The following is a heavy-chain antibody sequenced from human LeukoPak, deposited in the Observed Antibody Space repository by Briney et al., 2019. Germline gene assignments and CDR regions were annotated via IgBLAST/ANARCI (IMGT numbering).Heavy chain of an antibody. Sequence: ASVKVSCKASGYTFTTYGINWVRQAPGQGLEWMGWISTYDGNTNYAQKLRGRLTMTTDTSTSTAYMELRSLRSDDTAVYYCARDRAPKYYYDSSGYYADYWGQGTLVTVSS. CDR3: ARDRAPKYYYDSSGYYADY. D-gene: IGHD3-22*01. CDR1: GYTFTTYG. V-gene: IGHV1-18*01. J-gene: IGHJ4*02. CDR2: ISTYDGNT.